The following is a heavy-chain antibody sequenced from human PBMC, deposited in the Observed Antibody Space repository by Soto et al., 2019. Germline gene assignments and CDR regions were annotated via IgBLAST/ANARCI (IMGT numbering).Heavy chain of an antibody. V-gene: IGHV3-30*18. CDR2: ISYDGSNK. CDR1: GFTFSSYG. CDR3: AKGSTARTYFDY. J-gene: IGHJ4*02. Sequence: QVQLVESGGGVVQPGRSLRLSCAASGFTFSSYGMHWVRQAPGKGLEWVAVISYDGSNKYYADSVKGRFTISRDNSKNTLYLKMTSLRAEAPVVYYCAKGSTARTYFDYWGQGPWSPSPQ. D-gene: IGHD5-18*01.